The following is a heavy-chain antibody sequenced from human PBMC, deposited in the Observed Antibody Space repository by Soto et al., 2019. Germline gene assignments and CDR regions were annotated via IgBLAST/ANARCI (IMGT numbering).Heavy chain of an antibody. J-gene: IGHJ5*02. V-gene: IGHV4-34*01. CDR1: GGSFSGFF. CDR3: VKNARFLHIVTPTGWFDP. D-gene: IGHD5-12*01. CDR2: INHNGRT. Sequence: SETLSLPRCVYGGSFSGFFWSWILQPPGKGLEWIGEINHNGRTHYNPSLNSRVTISVATSKNQSYLQLNSLTAADTAVYSSVKNARFLHIVTPTGWFDPWGQGTLVTVSS.